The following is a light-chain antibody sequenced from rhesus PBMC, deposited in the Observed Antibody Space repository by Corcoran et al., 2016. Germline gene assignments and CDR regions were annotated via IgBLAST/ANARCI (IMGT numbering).Light chain of an antibody. V-gene: IGKV1-69*01. CDR3: QQYDNSPWT. CDR1: LRISNW. Sequence: DIQMTQSPSSLSASAGDRVTITCRASLRISNWLAWYQQKPGKALRILIYRAANLETGVQSRFSGSGSGTDLTLTISSLQPEDIATYYCQQYDNSPWTFGQGTKVDFK. CDR2: RAA. J-gene: IGKJ1*01.